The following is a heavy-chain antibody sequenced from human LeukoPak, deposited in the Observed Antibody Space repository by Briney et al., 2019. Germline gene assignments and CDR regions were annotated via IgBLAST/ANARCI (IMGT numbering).Heavy chain of an antibody. CDR3: ARDTGSYCSSTSCYEVDY. J-gene: IGHJ4*02. D-gene: IGHD2-2*01. V-gene: IGHV3-30-3*01. CDR2: ISYDGSNK. Sequence: PGGSLRLSCAASGFTFRTYAMHWVRQAPGKGLEWVAVISYDGSNKYYADSADSVKGRFTISRDNSKNTLYLQMNSLRAEDTAVYYCARDTGSYCSSTSCYEVDYWGQGTLVTVSS. CDR1: GFTFRTYA.